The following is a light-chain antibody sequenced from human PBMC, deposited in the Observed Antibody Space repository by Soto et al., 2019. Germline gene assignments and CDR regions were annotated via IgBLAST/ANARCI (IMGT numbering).Light chain of an antibody. Sequence: QSALTQPPSASGAPGQSVTISCTGTSSDVGGYNYVSWYQQHPGKAPQLVIYGVNKRASGVPDRFSGSKSGNTASLTVSGLQAEDEADYYCRSYAGSNILYVFGTGTKLTVL. CDR1: SSDVGGYNY. V-gene: IGLV2-8*01. J-gene: IGLJ1*01. CDR3: RSYAGSNILYV. CDR2: GVN.